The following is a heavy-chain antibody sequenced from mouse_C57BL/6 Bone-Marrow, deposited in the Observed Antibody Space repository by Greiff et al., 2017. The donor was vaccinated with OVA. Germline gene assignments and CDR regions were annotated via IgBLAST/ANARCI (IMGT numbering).Heavy chain of an antibody. CDR1: GYTFTSYW. D-gene: IGHD1-1*01. V-gene: IGHV1-55*01. CDR2: IYPGSGST. J-gene: IGHJ1*03. CDR3: AISNYGSSYWYFDV. Sequence: QVQLQQPGAEFVKPGASVKMSCKASGYTFTSYWITWVKQRPGQGLEWIGDIYPGSGSTNYNEKFKSKATLTVDTSSSTAYMQLSSLTSEDSAVYYCAISNYGSSYWYFDVWGTGTTVTVSS.